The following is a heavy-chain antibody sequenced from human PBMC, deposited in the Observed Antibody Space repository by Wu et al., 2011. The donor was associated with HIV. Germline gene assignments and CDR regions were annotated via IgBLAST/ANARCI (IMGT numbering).Heavy chain of an antibody. Sequence: QVQLVQSGAEVKKPGASVKVSCKASGYTFISYGISWVRQAPGQGLEWMGRIIPIFGTAKYAQKFQGRVTITADKSTSTVYMELSSLRSEDTAVYYCALLVLGSNAFDIWGQGTTVTVSS. CDR3: ALLVLGSNAFDI. D-gene: IGHD2-8*01. V-gene: IGHV1-69*06. CDR2: IIPIFGTA. J-gene: IGHJ3*02. CDR1: GYTFISYG.